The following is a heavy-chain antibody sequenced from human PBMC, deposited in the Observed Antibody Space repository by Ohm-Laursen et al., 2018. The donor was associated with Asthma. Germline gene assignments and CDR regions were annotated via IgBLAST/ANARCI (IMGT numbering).Heavy chain of an antibody. CDR3: AKAGDFWSGYYGFDP. D-gene: IGHD3-3*01. V-gene: IGHV3-23*01. CDR2: ISGSGGST. Sequence: GSLRLSCTAFGFTFSSYAMSWVRQAPGKGLEWVSAISGSGGSTYYADSVKGRFTISRDNSKNTLYLQMNSLRAEDTAVYYCAKAGDFWSGYYGFDPWGQGTLVTVSS. CDR1: GFTFSSYA. J-gene: IGHJ5*02.